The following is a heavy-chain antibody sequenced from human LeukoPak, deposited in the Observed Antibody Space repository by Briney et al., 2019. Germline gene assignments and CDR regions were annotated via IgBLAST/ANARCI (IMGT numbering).Heavy chain of an antibody. CDR3: ARWLGNGFDM. D-gene: IGHD6-19*01. V-gene: IGHV4-38-2*01. J-gene: IGHJ3*02. CDR1: GYSVSSNSY. Sequence: SETLSLTCVVSGYSVSSNSYWACIRQSPGKGLEWIGSIHHGGNTYYNPSLMRRVSMSIDMSKNQCSLNLNSVTAADTAVFYCARWLGNGFDMWGQGTMVTVSS. CDR2: IHHGGNT.